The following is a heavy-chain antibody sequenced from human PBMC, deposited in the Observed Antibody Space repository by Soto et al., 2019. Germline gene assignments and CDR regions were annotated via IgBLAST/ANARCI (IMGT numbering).Heavy chain of an antibody. J-gene: IGHJ4*02. V-gene: IGHV4-34*01. CDR1: GGSFSGYS. CDR2: INDGGSA. Sequence: QVQLQQWGAGLLKPSETLSLTCAVYGGSFSGYSWTWIRQSPGKGLEWIGQINDGGSANYNPSLKSRVTISVDTSNNEFFLELSSVTAADTAVYYCARGLFSETHYSGGWYFFDSWGQGTLVTVSS. CDR3: ARGLFSETHYSGGWYFFDS. D-gene: IGHD1-26*01.